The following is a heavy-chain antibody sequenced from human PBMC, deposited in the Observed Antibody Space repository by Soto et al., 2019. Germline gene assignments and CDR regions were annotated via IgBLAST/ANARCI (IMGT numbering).Heavy chain of an antibody. CDR1: GGTFSSYA. CDR3: ARDVSPTRIYSRSWYVLDY. V-gene: IGHV1-69*13. J-gene: IGHJ4*02. CDR2: IIPIFGTA. D-gene: IGHD6-13*01. Sequence: SVKVSCKASGGTFSSYAISWVRQAPGQGLEWMGGIIPIFGTANYAQKFQGRVTITADESTSTAYMELSSLRSEDTAVYYCARDVSPTRIYSRSWYVLDYWGQGTLVTVSS.